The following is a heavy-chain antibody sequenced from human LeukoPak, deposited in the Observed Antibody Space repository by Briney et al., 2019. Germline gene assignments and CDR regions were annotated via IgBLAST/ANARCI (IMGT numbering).Heavy chain of an antibody. Sequence: ASVKVSCKASGYTFTSYYMHWVRQAPGQGLEWMGIINPSGGSTSYAQKFQGRVTMTRDMSTSTVYMELSSLRSEDTAVYYCARDPGGYSTGGAFDIWGQGTMVIVSS. V-gene: IGHV1-46*01. CDR2: INPSGGST. CDR1: GYTFTSYY. CDR3: ARDPGGYSTGGAFDI. D-gene: IGHD2-21*01. J-gene: IGHJ3*02.